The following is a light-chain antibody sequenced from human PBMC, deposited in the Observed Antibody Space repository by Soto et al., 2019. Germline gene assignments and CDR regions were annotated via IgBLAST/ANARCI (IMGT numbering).Light chain of an antibody. CDR1: SSNIESNT. V-gene: IGLV1-44*01. J-gene: IGLJ1*01. CDR3: AAWDDSLNGPLYV. CDR2: SNN. Sequence: QSVLTQPPSASGTPGQRVTISCSGSSSNIESNTVNWYQQLPGTAPKLLIYSNNQRPSGVPDRFSGSKSGTSASLAISGLQSEDEADYYCAAWDDSLNGPLYVFGTGTKVTVL.